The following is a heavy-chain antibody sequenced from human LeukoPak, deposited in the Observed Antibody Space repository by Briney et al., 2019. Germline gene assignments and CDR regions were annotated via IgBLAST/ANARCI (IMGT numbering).Heavy chain of an antibody. D-gene: IGHD3-16*02. V-gene: IGHV4-59*01. CDR3: ARGRYDYVWGSYRPYYYYGMDV. CDR1: GGSISSYY. Sequence: ASETLSLTCTVSGGSISSYYWSWIRQPPGKGLEWIGYIYYSGSTNYNPSLKSRVTISVDTSKNQFSLKLSSVTAADTAGYYCARGRYDYVWGSYRPYYYYGMDVWGQGTTVTVSS. CDR2: IYYSGST. J-gene: IGHJ6*02.